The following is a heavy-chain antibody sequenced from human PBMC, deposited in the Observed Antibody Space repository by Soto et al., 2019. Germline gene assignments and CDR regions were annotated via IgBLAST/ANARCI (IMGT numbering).Heavy chain of an antibody. J-gene: IGHJ4*02. Sequence: PGGSLRLSCAASGFTFSSYWMRWVRQAPGKGLEWVANIKQDGSEKYYVDSVKGRFTISRDNAKNSLYLQMNSLRAEDTAVYYCAAERTTMIVVVTHWGQGTLVTVSS. D-gene: IGHD3-22*01. CDR1: GFTFSSYW. V-gene: IGHV3-7*03. CDR3: AAERTTMIVVVTH. CDR2: IKQDGSEK.